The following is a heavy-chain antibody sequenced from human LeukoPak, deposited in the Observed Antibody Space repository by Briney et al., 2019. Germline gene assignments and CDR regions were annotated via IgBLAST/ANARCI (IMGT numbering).Heavy chain of an antibody. CDR2: INPNSGGT. D-gene: IGHD2-21*01. V-gene: IGHV1-2*02. J-gene: IGHJ5*02. CDR1: GYTFTGYY. CDR3: VRSVIPNWFDP. Sequence: GASVKVSCKASGYTFTGYYMHWVRQAPGQGLEWMGWINPNSGGTNYAQKFQGRVTMTRDTSISAAYMELSRLRSDDTAVYYCVRSVIPNWFDPWGQGTLVTVSS.